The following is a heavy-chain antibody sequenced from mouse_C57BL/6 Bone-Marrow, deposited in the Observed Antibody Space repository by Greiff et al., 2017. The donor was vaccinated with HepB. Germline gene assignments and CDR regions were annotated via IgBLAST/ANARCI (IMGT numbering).Heavy chain of an antibody. Sequence: EVKLMESEGGLVQPGRSMKLSCTASGFTFSDYYMAWVRQVPEKGLEWVANINYDGSSTYYLDSLKSRFIISRDNAKNILYLQMSSLKSEDTATYYCARGRAYYSNYGSSWFAYWGQGTLVTVSA. CDR1: GFTFSDYY. CDR2: INYDGSST. J-gene: IGHJ3*01. D-gene: IGHD2-5*01. CDR3: ARGRAYYSNYGSSWFAY. V-gene: IGHV5-16*01.